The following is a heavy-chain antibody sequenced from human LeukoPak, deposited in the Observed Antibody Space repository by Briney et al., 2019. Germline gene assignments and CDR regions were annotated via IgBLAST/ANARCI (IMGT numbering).Heavy chain of an antibody. CDR3: ARDFEGSGSAEAFDI. D-gene: IGHD1-26*01. CDR1: GYTFTSYY. J-gene: IGHJ3*02. CDR2: INPSGGST. V-gene: IGHV1-46*03. Sequence: ASVKVPCKASGYTFTSYYMHWVRQAPGQGLEWMGIINPSGGSTSYAQKFQGRVTMTRDTSTSTVYMELSSLRSEDTAVYYCARDFEGSGSAEAFDIWGQGTMVTVSS.